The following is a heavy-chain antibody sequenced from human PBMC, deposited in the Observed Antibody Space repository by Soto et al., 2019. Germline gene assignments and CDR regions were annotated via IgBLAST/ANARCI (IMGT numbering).Heavy chain of an antibody. CDR1: GYSFTSYG. D-gene: IGHD3-22*01. CDR2: ITAYNGYT. V-gene: IGHV1-18*01. J-gene: IGHJ4*02. CDR3: ARPTYYYDSSGPPAY. Sequence: ASVKVSCKASGYSFTSYGFNWVRQAPGQGLEWMGWITAYNGYTNYAQKFQGRVTMTTDTSTRTAYMELRSLRAEDTAVYYCARPTYYYDSSGPPAYWGQGTLVTVSS.